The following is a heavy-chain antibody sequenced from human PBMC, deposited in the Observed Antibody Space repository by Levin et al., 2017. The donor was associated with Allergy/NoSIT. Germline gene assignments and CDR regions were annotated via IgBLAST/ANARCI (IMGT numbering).Heavy chain of an antibody. Sequence: SQTLSLPCTVSGDSIRSSTYYWGWVRQPPGKGLDWIASIFYSASSYYDPSLKSRVTISVDTSKNQFSLKLTSVTAADTAVYYCATHRRYPGIAVAGFDYWGQGTLVSVSS. D-gene: IGHD6-19*01. V-gene: IGHV4-39*01. J-gene: IGHJ4*02. CDR3: ATHRRYPGIAVAGFDY. CDR1: GDSIRSSTYY. CDR2: IFYSASS.